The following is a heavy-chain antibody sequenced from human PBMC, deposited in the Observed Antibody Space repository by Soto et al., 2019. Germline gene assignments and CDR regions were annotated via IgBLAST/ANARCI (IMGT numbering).Heavy chain of an antibody. CDR1: GFTFSSYG. CDR3: AKDYSGYEFDY. D-gene: IGHD5-12*01. CDR2: ISYDGSNK. J-gene: IGHJ4*02. Sequence: GGSLRLSCAASGFTFSSYGMHWVRQAPGKGLEWVAVISYDGSNKYYADSVKGRFTISRDNSKNTLYLQMNSLRAEETAVYYCAKDYSGYEFDYWGQGTLVTVSS. V-gene: IGHV3-30*18.